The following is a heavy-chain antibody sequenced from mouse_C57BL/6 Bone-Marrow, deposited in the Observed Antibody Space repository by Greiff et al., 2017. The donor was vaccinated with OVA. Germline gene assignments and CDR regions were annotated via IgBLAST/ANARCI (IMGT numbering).Heavy chain of an antibody. J-gene: IGHJ4*01. CDR3: ARREAMDY. Sequence: EVQLQQSGGGLVQPGGSLSLSCAASGFTFTDYYMSWVRQPPGKALEWLGFIRNKANGYTTEYSASVKGRFTISRDNSQSILYLQMNALRAEDSATYYCARREAMDYWGQGTSVTVSS. CDR1: GFTFTDYY. V-gene: IGHV7-3*01. CDR2: IRNKANGYTT.